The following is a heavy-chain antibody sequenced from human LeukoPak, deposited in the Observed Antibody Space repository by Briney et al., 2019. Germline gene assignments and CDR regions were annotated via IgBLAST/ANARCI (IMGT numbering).Heavy chain of an antibody. D-gene: IGHD3-22*01. CDR1: GFTFSSYG. Sequence: PGGSLTLSCVASGFTFSSYGMHWVRQAPGKGLEWVAVISYEGSNEFYADSVKGRFTVSRDNSKKTLNLQMNSLRVEDTAVYYCAKDGKEYYSDSSGFSDYWGQGTLVTVSS. CDR2: ISYEGSNE. CDR3: AKDGKEYYSDSSGFSDY. J-gene: IGHJ4*02. V-gene: IGHV3-30*18.